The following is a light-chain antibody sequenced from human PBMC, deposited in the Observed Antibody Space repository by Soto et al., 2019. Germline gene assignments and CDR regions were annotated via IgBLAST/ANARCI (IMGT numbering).Light chain of an antibody. CDR3: QQYNSQRT. Sequence: DIQMTQSPSTLSASVGDRVTITCRASQYISSWLAWYQQKPGKAPKLLIYKASSLESGVPSRFSGSASGTEFTLTISSLQPDDFATYYCQQYNSQRTFGQGTKVEIK. CDR2: KAS. J-gene: IGKJ1*01. CDR1: QYISSW. V-gene: IGKV1-5*03.